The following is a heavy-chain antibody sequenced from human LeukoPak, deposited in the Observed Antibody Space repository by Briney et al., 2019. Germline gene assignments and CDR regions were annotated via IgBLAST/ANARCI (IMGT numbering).Heavy chain of an antibody. D-gene: IGHD5-12*01. CDR3: ARDFVDIVATISFYFDY. Sequence: GESLKISCLGSGYKFNAYWIAWVRQLPGKGLEWMGIIFTDDSDARYSPSFQGQVTISADKSVSIAYLQWSSLKASDTAMYYCARDFVDIVATISFYFDYWGQGALVTVSS. CDR2: IFTDDSDA. V-gene: IGHV5-51*01. CDR1: GYKFNAYW. J-gene: IGHJ4*02.